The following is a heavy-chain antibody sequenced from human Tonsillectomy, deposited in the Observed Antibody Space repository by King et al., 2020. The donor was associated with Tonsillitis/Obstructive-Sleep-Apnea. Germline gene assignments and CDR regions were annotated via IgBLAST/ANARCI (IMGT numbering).Heavy chain of an antibody. Sequence: QLQESGPGLVKPSETLSLTCTVSGGSISSSSYYWGWIRQPPGKGLEWIGSIYYSGSTYYNPSLKSRVTISVDTSKNQFSLKLSSVTAADPAVYYCAGRRLGTWYFALWGRGTLVTVSS. V-gene: IGHV4-39*01. D-gene: IGHD3-10*01. J-gene: IGHJ2*01. CDR2: IYYSGST. CDR3: AGRRLGTWYFAL. CDR1: GGSISSSSYY.